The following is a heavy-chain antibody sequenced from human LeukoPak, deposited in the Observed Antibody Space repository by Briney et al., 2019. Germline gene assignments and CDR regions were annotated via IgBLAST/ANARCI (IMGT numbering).Heavy chain of an antibody. Sequence: PSETLSLTCTVSSGSVSSGSYYWSWIRQPPGKGLEWIGYIYYSGSTNYNPSLKSRVTISVDTSKNQFSLKLSSVTAADTAVYYCARESYYDFWSGRWGQGTLDTVSS. CDR1: SGSVSSGSYY. D-gene: IGHD3-3*01. CDR2: IYYSGST. V-gene: IGHV4-61*01. CDR3: ARESYYDFWSGR. J-gene: IGHJ4*02.